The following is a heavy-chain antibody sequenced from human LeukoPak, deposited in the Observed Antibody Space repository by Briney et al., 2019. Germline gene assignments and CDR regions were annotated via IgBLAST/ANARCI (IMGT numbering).Heavy chain of an antibody. Sequence: GGSLRLSCAASGFTFSSYWMSWVRQAPGKGLEWVANIKQDGSEKYYVDSVKGRFTISRDNAKNSLYLQMNSLGAEDTAVYYCARESVLWFGAADYWGQGTLVTVSS. V-gene: IGHV3-7*03. J-gene: IGHJ4*02. D-gene: IGHD3-10*01. CDR3: ARESVLWFGAADY. CDR1: GFTFSSYW. CDR2: IKQDGSEK.